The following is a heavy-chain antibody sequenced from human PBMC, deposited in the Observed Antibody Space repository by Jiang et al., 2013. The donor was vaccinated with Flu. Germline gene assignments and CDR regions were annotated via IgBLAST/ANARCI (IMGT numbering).Heavy chain of an antibody. Sequence: PSETLSLTCTVSGGSISSSSYYWGWIRQPPGKGLEWIGSIYYSGSTYYNPSLKSRVTISVDTSKNQFSLKLSSVTAADTAVYYCARYQRPIGAYFDYWGQGTLVTVSS. CDR3: ARYQRPIGAYFDY. CDR2: IYYSGST. CDR1: GGSISSSSYY. J-gene: IGHJ4*02. V-gene: IGHV4-39*01. D-gene: IGHD2-2*01.